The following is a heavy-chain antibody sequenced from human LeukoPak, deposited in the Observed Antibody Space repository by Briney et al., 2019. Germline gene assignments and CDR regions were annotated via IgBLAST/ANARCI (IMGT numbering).Heavy chain of an antibody. J-gene: IGHJ5*02. Sequence: PGGSLRLSCTASGFRFSDYYMSWIRQAPGKGLEWLSYITTSGTTVYYADSVKGRFTIFRDDAKNSLYLQMNGLRAEDTAVYYCARGQAIPYSWFDPWGQGTLVTVSS. D-gene: IGHD2-21*01. CDR1: GFRFSDYY. V-gene: IGHV3-11*04. CDR2: ITTSGTTV. CDR3: ARGQAIPYSWFDP.